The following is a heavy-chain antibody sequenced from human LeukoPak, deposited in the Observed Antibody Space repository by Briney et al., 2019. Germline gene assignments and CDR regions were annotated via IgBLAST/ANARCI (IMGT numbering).Heavy chain of an antibody. CDR3: AREREVEYFDY. J-gene: IGHJ4*02. Sequence: SETLSLTCTVSGGSISSGDYYWSWIRQPPGKGLEWIGYIYYSGSTYYNASLKSRVTISVDTSKNQFSLKLSSVTAADAAVYYCAREREVEYFDYWGQGILVTVSS. CDR1: GGSISSGDYY. CDR2: IYYSGST. V-gene: IGHV4-30-4*01.